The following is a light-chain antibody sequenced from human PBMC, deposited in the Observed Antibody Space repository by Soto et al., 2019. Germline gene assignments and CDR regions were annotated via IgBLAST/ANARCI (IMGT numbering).Light chain of an antibody. CDR3: AAWDDSLGRV. J-gene: IGLJ2*01. CDR2: RNN. Sequence: QSVLTQPPSASGTPGQRVTISCSGSSSNIGSNYVYWYQQLPGTAPKLLIYRNNQRPSGVPDRFSGSKSGTSAFLAISGLRSEDEADYYCAAWDDSLGRVFGGGTKLTVL. CDR1: SSNIGSNY. V-gene: IGLV1-47*01.